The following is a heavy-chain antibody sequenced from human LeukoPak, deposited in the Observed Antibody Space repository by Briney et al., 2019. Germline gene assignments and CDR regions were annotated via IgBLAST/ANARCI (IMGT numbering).Heavy chain of an antibody. Sequence: SETLSLTCTVSGVSISSYYWSWIRQPAGKGLEWIGLIYTSGSTNYNPSLKSRVTMSVDTSKNKFSLKLNSVTAADTAVYYCARDYDVLTAYPPTQLFDPWGQGTLVTVSS. CDR1: GVSISSYY. D-gene: IGHD3-9*01. CDR2: IYTSGST. V-gene: IGHV4-4*07. CDR3: ARDYDVLTAYPPTQLFDP. J-gene: IGHJ5*02.